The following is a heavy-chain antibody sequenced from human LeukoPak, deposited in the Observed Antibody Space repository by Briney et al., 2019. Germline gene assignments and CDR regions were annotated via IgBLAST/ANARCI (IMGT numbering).Heavy chain of an antibody. Sequence: ASVKVSCKASRYIFTSYYIHWVRQAPGQGLEWMGWINPNSGGTNYAQKFQGRVTMTRDTSISTAYMELSRLRSDDTAVYYCARRVAARPGSLGYWGQGTLVTVSS. J-gene: IGHJ4*02. CDR2: INPNSGGT. CDR3: ARRVAARPGSLGY. V-gene: IGHV1-2*02. D-gene: IGHD6-6*01. CDR1: RYIFTSYY.